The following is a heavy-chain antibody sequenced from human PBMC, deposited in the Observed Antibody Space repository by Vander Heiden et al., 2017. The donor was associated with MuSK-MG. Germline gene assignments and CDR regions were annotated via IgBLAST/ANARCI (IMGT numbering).Heavy chain of an antibody. CDR2: ISSSSSTI. J-gene: IGHJ3*02. CDR3: ARDRYCSTTSCYVYAFDI. V-gene: IGHV3-48*01. CDR1: GFTFSSDN. D-gene: IGHD2-2*01. Sequence: EVQLVESGGDLVQPGGSLSLSCAASGFTFSSDNINWARQAPGKGLEWVSYISSSSSTIYYADSVKGRFTISRDNAKNSLYLQMSSLRAEDTALYYCARDRYCSTTSCYVYAFDIWGQGTMVTVSS.